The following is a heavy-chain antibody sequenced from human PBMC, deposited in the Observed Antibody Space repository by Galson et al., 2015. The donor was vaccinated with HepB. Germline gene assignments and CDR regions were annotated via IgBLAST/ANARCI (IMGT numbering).Heavy chain of an antibody. CDR1: KFPFSSFA. CDR2: ISSSGDTA. Sequence: SLRLSCAASKFPFSSFAMNWVRQAPGKGLEWVSRISSSGDTANYADFVKGRFSISRDNSKDTLYLQMNSLRVEDTAVYYCAKASYRGSTWEGGQGTLVTVSS. D-gene: IGHD1-26*01. CDR3: AKASYRGSTWE. J-gene: IGHJ4*02. V-gene: IGHV3-23*01.